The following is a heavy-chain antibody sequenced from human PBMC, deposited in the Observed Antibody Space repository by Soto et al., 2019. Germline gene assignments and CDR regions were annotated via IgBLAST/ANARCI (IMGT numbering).Heavy chain of an antibody. CDR3: ARDLYQPPMVRGVMDV. CDR1: VGTFSSNT. V-gene: IGHV1-2*04. D-gene: IGHD3-10*01. J-gene: IGHJ6*02. CDR2: INPNSGGT. Sequence: GASVKVSCKASVGTFSSNTISWVRQAPGQGLEWMGWINPNSGGTNYAQKFQGWVTMTRDTSISTAYMELSRLRSDDTAVYYCARDLYQPPMVRGVMDVWGQGTTVTVSS.